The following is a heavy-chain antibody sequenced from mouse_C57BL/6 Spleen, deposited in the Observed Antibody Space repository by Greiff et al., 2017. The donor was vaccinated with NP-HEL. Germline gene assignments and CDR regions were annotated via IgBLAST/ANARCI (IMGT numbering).Heavy chain of an antibody. V-gene: IGHV1-54*01. CDR1: GYAFTNYL. J-gene: IGHJ4*01. CDR2: INPGSGGT. D-gene: IGHD2-4*01. Sequence: QVQLKESGAELVRPGTSVKVSCKASGYAFTNYLIEWVKQRPGQGLEWIGVINPGSGGTNYNEKFKGKATLTADKSSSTAYMQLSSLTSEDSAVYFCARRQDYDDAMDYWGQGTSVTVSS. CDR3: ARRQDYDDAMDY.